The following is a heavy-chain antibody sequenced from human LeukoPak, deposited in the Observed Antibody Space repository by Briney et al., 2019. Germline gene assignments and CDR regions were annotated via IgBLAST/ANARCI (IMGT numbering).Heavy chain of an antibody. D-gene: IGHD5-12*01. J-gene: IGHJ4*02. CDR2: IYYSGST. V-gene: IGHV4-31*03. CDR1: GGSISSGGYY. CDR3: ARSSGHDRVDY. Sequence: PSQTLSLTCTVSGGSISSGGYYWSWIRRHPGKGLEWIGYIYYSGSTYYNPSLKSRVTISVDTSKNQFSLKLSSVTAADTAVYYCARSSGHDRVDYWGQGTLVTVSS.